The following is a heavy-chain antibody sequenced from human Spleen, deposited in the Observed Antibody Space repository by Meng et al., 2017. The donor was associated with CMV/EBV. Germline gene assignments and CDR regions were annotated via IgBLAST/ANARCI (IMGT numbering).Heavy chain of an antibody. CDR3: ARDLVDYSASGTLSWGVAARLNQYYFVSYAMDI. J-gene: IGHJ6*02. CDR2: INPNNGGT. D-gene: IGHD3-10*01. Sequence: ASVKVSCKASGYTFTGYYMHWVRQAPGQGLEWMGWINPNNGGTKYAQKFQDRVTMTRDTSLSTAHMELSRLRSDDTAVYYCARDLVDYSASGTLSWGVAARLNQYYFVSYAMDIWGQGTTVTVSS. CDR1: GYTFTGYY. V-gene: IGHV1-2*02.